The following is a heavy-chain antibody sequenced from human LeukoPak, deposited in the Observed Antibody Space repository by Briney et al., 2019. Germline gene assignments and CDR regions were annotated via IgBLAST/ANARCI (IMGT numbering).Heavy chain of an antibody. CDR2: ISISNSYI. J-gene: IGHJ4*02. Sequence: GGSLRLSCAASGFTFSSYSMNWVRQAPGKGLEWVSSISISNSYIYYADSVKGRFTISRDNSKNTLYLQMNSLRAEDTAVYYCAKYSSGWSGNRPNWGQGTLVTVSS. CDR1: GFTFSSYS. V-gene: IGHV3-21*01. CDR3: AKYSSGWSGNRPN. D-gene: IGHD6-19*01.